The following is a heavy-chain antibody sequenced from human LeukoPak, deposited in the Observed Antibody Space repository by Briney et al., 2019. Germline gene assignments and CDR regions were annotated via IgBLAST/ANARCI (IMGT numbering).Heavy chain of an antibody. D-gene: IGHD2-15*01. CDR2: INSDGSRT. V-gene: IGHV3-74*01. CDR1: GFTLSSYW. Sequence: AGGSLRLSCAASGFTLSSYWMDWVRQAPGKGLVWVSRINSDGSRTSYADSVKGRFTISRDNAKNTLYLQMNSLRPEDTAVYYCARAFLSGGTVSYWGQGALVTVSS. CDR3: ARAFLSGGTVSY. J-gene: IGHJ4*02.